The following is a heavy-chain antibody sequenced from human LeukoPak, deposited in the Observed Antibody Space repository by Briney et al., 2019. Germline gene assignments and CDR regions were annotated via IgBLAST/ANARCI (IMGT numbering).Heavy chain of an antibody. J-gene: IGHJ4*02. CDR1: GFTFSSYA. V-gene: IGHV3-64*01. D-gene: IGHD6-19*01. Sequence: GGSLRLSCAASGFTFSSYAMHWVRQAPGKGLEYVSAISSNGGSTYYANSVKGRFTISRDNSKNTLYLQMNSLRAEDTAVYYCARAIAVAGTEDYWGQGTLVTVSS. CDR3: ARAIAVAGTEDY. CDR2: ISSNGGST.